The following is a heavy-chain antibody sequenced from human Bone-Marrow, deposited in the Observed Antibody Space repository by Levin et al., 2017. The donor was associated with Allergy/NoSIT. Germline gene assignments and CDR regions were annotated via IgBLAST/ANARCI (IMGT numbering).Heavy chain of an antibody. V-gene: IGHV3-33*01. CDR2: IWYDGSNK. D-gene: IGHD6-13*01. Sequence: GGSLRLSCAASGFTFSSYGMHWVRQAPGKGLEWVAVIWYDGSNKYYADSVKGRFTISRDNSKNTLYLQMNSLRAEDTAVYYCARDGPVGSSWPEPNWFDPWGQGTLVTVSS. CDR3: ARDGPVGSSWPEPNWFDP. J-gene: IGHJ5*02. CDR1: GFTFSSYG.